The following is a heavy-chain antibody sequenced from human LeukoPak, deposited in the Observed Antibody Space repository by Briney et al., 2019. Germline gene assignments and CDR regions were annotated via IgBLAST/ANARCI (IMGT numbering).Heavy chain of an antibody. CDR1: GGSVSSGTYY. V-gene: IGHV4-39*07. Sequence: SETLSLTCTVSGGSVSSGTYYWGWIRQPPGKGLEWIGSLYYTGSTYYNPSLKSRVTISVDTSKNQFSLKLSSVTAADTAVYYCAREEPLSSTTWPWFDPWGQGTLVTVSS. J-gene: IGHJ5*02. CDR2: LYYTGST. CDR3: AREEPLSSTTWPWFDP. D-gene: IGHD2-2*01.